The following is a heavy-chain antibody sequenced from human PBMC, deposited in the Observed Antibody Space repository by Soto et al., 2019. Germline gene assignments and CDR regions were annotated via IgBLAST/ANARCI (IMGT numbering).Heavy chain of an antibody. J-gene: IGHJ6*03. CDR3: ARGDCVGGTCYSLAGSFYYYMDV. CDR1: GFTFSNYW. V-gene: IGHV3-74*01. D-gene: IGHD2-15*01. CDR2: INSDGSVS. Sequence: EVQLVESGGGLVQPGGSLRLSCAASGFTFSNYWMYWVRQAPGKGLVWVSRINSDGSVSSYADSVKGRLPISRDNVKNTLYLQMDGLRAEDTAVYYCARGDCVGGTCYSLAGSFYYYMDVWGKGTTVTVFS.